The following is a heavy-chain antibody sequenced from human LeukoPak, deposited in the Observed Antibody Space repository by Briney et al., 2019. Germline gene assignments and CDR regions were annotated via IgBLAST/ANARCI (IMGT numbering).Heavy chain of an antibody. CDR1: GFTCSSYW. J-gene: IGHJ4*02. CDR2: INNDGSET. CDR3: ARDMGYSSGPNY. Sequence: GGSLRLSGEASGFTCSSYWMHWVGQAPGKGLLWVSRINNDGSETIYAASVKGRFNISRDNAKNSLYLQMNSLRAEDTAVYYCARDMGYSSGPNYWGQGTRVTVSS. D-gene: IGHD6-19*01. V-gene: IGHV3-74*01.